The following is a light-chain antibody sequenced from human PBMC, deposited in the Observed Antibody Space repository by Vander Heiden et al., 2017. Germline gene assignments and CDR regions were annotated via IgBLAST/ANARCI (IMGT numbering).Light chain of an antibody. CDR2: GNN. J-gene: IGLJ2*01. CDR3: QSPDSSLGGLV. CDR1: SSNIGAGYD. V-gene: IGLV1-40*01. Sequence: QSVLTQPPSVSGAPGRRVTISCTGSSSNIGAGYDVHWYQRLPGTAPKLLIYGNNNRPSGVPDRFSGSRSGTSVSLAITGLQAEDEADYYCQSPDSSLGGLVFGGGTKLTVL.